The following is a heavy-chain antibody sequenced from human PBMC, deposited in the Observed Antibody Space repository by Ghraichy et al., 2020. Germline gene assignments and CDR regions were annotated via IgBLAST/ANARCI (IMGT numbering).Heavy chain of an antibody. D-gene: IGHD6-13*01. V-gene: IGHV3-11*01. J-gene: IGHJ4*02. Sequence: GGSLRLSCAASGFTFSDYYMSWIRQAPGKGLEWVSYISSSGSTIYYADSVKGRFTISRDNAKNSLYLQMNSLRAEDTAVYYCARDHGDSSSWHYYFDYWGQGTLVTVSS. CDR3: ARDHGDSSSWHYYFDY. CDR2: ISSSGSTI. CDR1: GFTFSDYY.